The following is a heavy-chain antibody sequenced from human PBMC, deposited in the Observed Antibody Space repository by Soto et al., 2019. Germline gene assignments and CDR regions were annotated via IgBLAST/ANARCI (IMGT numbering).Heavy chain of an antibody. D-gene: IGHD1-26*01. V-gene: IGHV3-48*03. CDR2: ISSSGSTI. Sequence: GGSLRLSCAASGFTFSSYEMNWVRQAPGKGLEWVSYISSSGSTIYYADSVKGRFTIPRNNAKNSLYLQMNSLRAEDTAVYYCARAADSGSYFDYWGQGTLVTVSS. CDR1: GFTFSSYE. J-gene: IGHJ4*02. CDR3: ARAADSGSYFDY.